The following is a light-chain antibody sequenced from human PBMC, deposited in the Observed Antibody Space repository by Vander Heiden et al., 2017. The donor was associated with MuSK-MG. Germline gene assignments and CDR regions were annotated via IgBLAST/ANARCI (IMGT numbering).Light chain of an antibody. CDR2: GAS. CDR3: QQPNNWPWT. CDR1: QSVSSH. J-gene: IGKJ1*01. V-gene: IGKV3-15*01. Sequence: EIVMTQSPATLSVSPGERATLSCRASQSVSSHLVWYQQKPGQAPKLLIHGASTRATGIPARFSGSGSGTEFTLTISSLQSEDFAVYYCQQPNNWPWTFGQGTKVEIK.